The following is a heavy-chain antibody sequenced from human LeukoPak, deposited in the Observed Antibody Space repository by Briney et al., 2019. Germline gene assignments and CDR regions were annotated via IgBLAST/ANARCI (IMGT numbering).Heavy chain of an antibody. CDR1: GYTFSAYS. CDR3: ARGSTSDWPLDY. V-gene: IGHV1-3*01. J-gene: IGHJ4*02. CDR2: IDGDSGDT. Sequence: ASVKVSCKASGYTFSAYSIHWLRQAPGQRFEWMGWIDGDSGDTRYSQKFQGRVTSTRDTSASTVYMELSSLRSEDTAVYYCARGSTSDWPLDYWGQETPVTISS. D-gene: IGHD6-19*01.